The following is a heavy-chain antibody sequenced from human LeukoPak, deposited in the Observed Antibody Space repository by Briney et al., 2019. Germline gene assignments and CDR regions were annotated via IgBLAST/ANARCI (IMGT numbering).Heavy chain of an antibody. Sequence: GASVKVSCKASGGTFSSCAISWVRQAPGQGLEWMGRIIPILGIANYAQKFQGRVTITADKSTSTAYMELSSLRSEDTAVYYCAREDYYDSSGYLDYWGQGTLVTVSS. J-gene: IGHJ4*02. CDR1: GGTFSSCA. V-gene: IGHV1-69*04. CDR2: IIPILGIA. CDR3: AREDYYDSSGYLDY. D-gene: IGHD3-22*01.